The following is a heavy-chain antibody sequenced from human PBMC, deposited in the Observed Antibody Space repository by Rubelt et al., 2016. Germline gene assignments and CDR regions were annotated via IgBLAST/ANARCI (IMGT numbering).Heavy chain of an antibody. CDR3: ATKRGVAGDGRDV. V-gene: IGHV3-23*01. CDR1: GFTFSSYA. D-gene: IGHD2-8*01. J-gene: IGHJ6*02. CDR2: ISGSGGNT. Sequence: SGFTFSSYAMSWVRLAPGKGWSWVSAISGSGGNTYYADSVKGRFTISRDNSKKTLYLQMNSLRAGDTAGDNCATKRGVAGDGRDVWGQGTTVTVSS.